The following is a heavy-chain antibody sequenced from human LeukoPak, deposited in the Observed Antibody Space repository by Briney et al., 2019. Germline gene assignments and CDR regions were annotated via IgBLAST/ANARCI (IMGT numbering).Heavy chain of an antibody. J-gene: IGHJ5*02. CDR3: ARAPRDVVVVAAIENWFDP. V-gene: IGHV1-69*13. CDR1: GGTFSSYA. D-gene: IGHD2-15*01. CDR2: IIPIFGTA. Sequence: ASVKVSCKASGGTFSSYAISWVRQAPGQGLEWMGGIIPIFGTANYAQRFQGRVTITADESTSTAYMELSSLRSEDTAVYYCARAPRDVVVVAAIENWFDPWGQGTLVTVSS.